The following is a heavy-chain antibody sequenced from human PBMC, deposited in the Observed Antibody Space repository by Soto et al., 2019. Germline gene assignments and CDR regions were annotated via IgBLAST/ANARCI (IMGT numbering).Heavy chain of an antibody. J-gene: IGHJ4*02. CDR2: IYPGDSDT. Sequence: GESLKIACKGSGYSFTSYWIGWVRQMPGKGLEWMGIIYPGDSDTRYSPSFQGQVTISADKSISTAYLQWSSLKASDTAMYYCARQRALYYYDSSADYWGQGTLVTVSS. CDR1: GYSFTSYW. V-gene: IGHV5-51*01. D-gene: IGHD3-22*01. CDR3: ARQRALYYYDSSADY.